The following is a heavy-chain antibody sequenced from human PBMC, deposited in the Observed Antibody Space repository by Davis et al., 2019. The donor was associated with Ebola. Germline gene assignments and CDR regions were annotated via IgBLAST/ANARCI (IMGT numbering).Heavy chain of an antibody. J-gene: IGHJ5*02. CDR3: ARSEAVTTFISGGGWFDP. CDR1: GYTFTGYY. Sequence: SVKVSCKASGYTFTGYYMHWVRQAPGQGLEWMGWINPNSGGTNYAQKFQGRVTMTRDTSISTAYMELSRLRSDDTAVYYCARSEAVTTFISGGGWFDPWGQGTLVTVSS. V-gene: IGHV1-2*02. D-gene: IGHD4-17*01. CDR2: INPNSGGT.